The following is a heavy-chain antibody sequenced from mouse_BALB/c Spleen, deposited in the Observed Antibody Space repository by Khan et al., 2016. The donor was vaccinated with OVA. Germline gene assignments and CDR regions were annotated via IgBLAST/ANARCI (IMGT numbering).Heavy chain of an antibody. J-gene: IGHJ3*01. Sequence: EVELVESGPGLVKPSQSLSLTCTVTGYSITSDYAWNWIRQFPGNKLEWMGYISYSGSTSYNPSLKSRISIIRDTSKNQFFLQFNSVTTEDTATYYCARWFAYWGQGTLVTVSA. CDR2: ISYSGST. V-gene: IGHV3-2*02. CDR1: GYSITSDYA. CDR3: ARWFAY.